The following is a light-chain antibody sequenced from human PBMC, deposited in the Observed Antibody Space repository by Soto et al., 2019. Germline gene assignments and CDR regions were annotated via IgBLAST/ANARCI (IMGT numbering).Light chain of an antibody. Sequence: QSALTQPTSVSGSPGQSITISCTGTSSDVGGYNYVSWYQQHPGKAPKLMIYEVNRRPSGVSTRFSGSKSGNTASLTISGLQPEDEADYYCSSYTIASTPWLFGAGTKLTV. V-gene: IGLV2-14*03. CDR3: SSYTIASTPWL. CDR2: EVN. CDR1: SSDVGGYNY. J-gene: IGLJ3*02.